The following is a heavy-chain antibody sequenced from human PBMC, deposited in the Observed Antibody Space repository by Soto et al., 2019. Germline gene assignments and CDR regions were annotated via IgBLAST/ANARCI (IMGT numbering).Heavy chain of an antibody. J-gene: IGHJ6*03. CDR1: GYTFTSYA. CDR3: ARGGGILETMSHYYYYYMDV. V-gene: IGHV1-3*01. CDR2: INAGNGNT. D-gene: IGHD3-3*01. Sequence: ASVKVSCKAPGYTFTSYAMHWVRQAPGQRLEWMGWINAGNGNTKYSQKFQGRVTITRDTSASTAYMELSSLRSEDTAVYYCARGGGILETMSHYYYYYMDVWGKGTTVTVSS.